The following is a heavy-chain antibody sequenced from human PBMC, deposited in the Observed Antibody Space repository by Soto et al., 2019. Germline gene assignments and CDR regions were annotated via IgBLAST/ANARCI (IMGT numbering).Heavy chain of an antibody. CDR1: RFSFSSFS. CDR3: AKGGPFTGGFDP. CDR2: ISSSSTKI. V-gene: IGHV3-21*04. Sequence: EAQLVESGGGLVKPGGSLRLSCAASRFSFSSFSMNWVRQAPGKGLEWVSSISSSSTKIYYADSVKGRFTISRDDAKNTLYLQMNSLRPDDTAIYYCAKGGPFTGGFDPWGQGTLVTVAS. J-gene: IGHJ5*02. D-gene: IGHD3-16*01.